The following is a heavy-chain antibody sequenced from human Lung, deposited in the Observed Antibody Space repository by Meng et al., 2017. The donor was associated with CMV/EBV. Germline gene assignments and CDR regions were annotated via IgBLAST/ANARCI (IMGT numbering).Heavy chain of an antibody. CDR2: ISHDGSNK. CDR3: ARIRSYYGSGSYSHDAFDI. J-gene: IGHJ3*02. CDR1: GFTLSSYI. Sequence: SLKISXAASGFTLSSYIMHWVRQAPGKGLEWVAVISHDGSNKYYADPVKGRFTISRDNSKNTLYLQMNSLRAEDMAVYYCARIRSYYGSGSYSHDAFDIWGQGTMVTVSS. D-gene: IGHD3-10*01. V-gene: IGHV3-30-3*01.